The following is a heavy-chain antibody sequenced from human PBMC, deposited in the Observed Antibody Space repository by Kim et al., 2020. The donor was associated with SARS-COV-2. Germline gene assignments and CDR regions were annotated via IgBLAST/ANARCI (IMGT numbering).Heavy chain of an antibody. CDR3: ARGSADYDILTGPPAWFDP. V-gene: IGHV4-39*07. CDR1: GGSISSSSYY. CDR2: IYYSGST. D-gene: IGHD3-9*01. Sequence: SETLSLTCTVSGGSISSSSYYWGWIRQPPGKGLEWIGSIYYSGSTYYNPSLKSRVTISVDTSKNQFSLKLSSVTAADTAVYYCARGSADYDILTGPPAWFDPWGQGTLVTVSS. J-gene: IGHJ5*02.